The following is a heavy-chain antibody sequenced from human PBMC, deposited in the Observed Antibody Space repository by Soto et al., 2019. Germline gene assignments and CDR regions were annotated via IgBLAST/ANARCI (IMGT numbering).Heavy chain of an antibody. CDR1: GGSFSGYY. CDR3: AREYYGSGSSYGMDV. V-gene: IGHV4-34*01. D-gene: IGHD3-10*01. Sequence: TLSLTCAVYGGSFSGYYWSWIRQPPGKGLEWIGEINHSGSTNYNPSLKSRVTISVDTSKNQFSLKLSSVTAADTAVYYCAREYYGSGSSYGMDVWGQGTTVTVSS. CDR2: INHSGST. J-gene: IGHJ6*02.